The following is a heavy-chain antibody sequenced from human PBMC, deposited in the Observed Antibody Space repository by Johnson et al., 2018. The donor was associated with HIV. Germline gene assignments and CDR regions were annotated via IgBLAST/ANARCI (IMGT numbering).Heavy chain of an antibody. Sequence: QMQLVESGGGVVQPGRSLRLSCAASGFTFSTYAMHWVRQAPGTGLEWVAVISSDESNKYYADSVKGRFTISRDNSKNTLYLKMNSLRAEDTAVYYCARTLWVGKESAFDIWGQGTMVTVSS. V-gene: IGHV3-30*14. J-gene: IGHJ3*02. CDR1: GFTFSTYA. CDR2: ISSDESNK. CDR3: ARTLWVGKESAFDI. D-gene: IGHD3-16*01.